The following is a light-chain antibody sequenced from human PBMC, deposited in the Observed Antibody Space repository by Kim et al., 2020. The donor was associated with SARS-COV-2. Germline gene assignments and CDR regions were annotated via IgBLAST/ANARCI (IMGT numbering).Light chain of an antibody. CDR1: SSDVGDYDY. J-gene: IGLJ3*02. CDR3: CSYAGTYIFV. V-gene: IGLV2-11*01. Sequence: GQSVTLSCAGTSSDVGDYDYVSWYQHHPGKAPKLMIYDVSERPSGVPDRFSASESGNTASLTISGLQAEDEAEYYCCSYAGTYIFVFGGGTQLTVL. CDR2: DVS.